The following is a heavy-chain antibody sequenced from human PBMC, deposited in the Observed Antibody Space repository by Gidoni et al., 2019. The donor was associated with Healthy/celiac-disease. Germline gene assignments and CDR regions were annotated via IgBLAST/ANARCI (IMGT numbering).Heavy chain of an antibody. CDR1: GFTVSSNY. Sequence: EVQLVESGGGLIQPGGSLRLSCAASGFTVSSNYMSWVPQAPGKGLEWVSFIYRGVSTYYADSGKGRFTISRDNSKTTLYLQMNSLRAEDTAVYYCAREFPGVMVRGFMDVWGQGTTVTVSS. CDR2: IYRGVST. CDR3: AREFPGVMVRGFMDV. V-gene: IGHV3-53*01. D-gene: IGHD3-10*01. J-gene: IGHJ6*02.